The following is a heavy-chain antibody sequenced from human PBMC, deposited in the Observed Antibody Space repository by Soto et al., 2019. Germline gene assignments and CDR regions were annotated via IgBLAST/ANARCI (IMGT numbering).Heavy chain of an antibody. Sequence: GGSLRLSCAVSGFTFNSYSMNWVRQAPGKGLEWVSGISWNSGSIGYADSVKGRFTISRDNAKNSLYLQMNSLRAEDTALYYCAKAYEKYGSGSYNWFDPWGQGTLVTVSS. CDR3: AKAYEKYGSGSYNWFDP. CDR1: GFTFNSYS. D-gene: IGHD3-10*01. V-gene: IGHV3-9*01. J-gene: IGHJ5*02. CDR2: ISWNSGSI.